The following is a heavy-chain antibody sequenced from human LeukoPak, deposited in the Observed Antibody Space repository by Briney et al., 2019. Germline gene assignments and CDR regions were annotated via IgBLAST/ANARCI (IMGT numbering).Heavy chain of an antibody. CDR1: GDSVRSDSHY. D-gene: IGHD1-1*01. V-gene: IGHV4-39*07. J-gene: IGHJ4*02. CDR2: FSYGGTT. CDR3: ARGPLDKGGFDF. Sequence: SETLSLTCTVSGDSVRSDSHYWAWIRQPPGKGLEWIGGFSYGGTTYLNPSLKSRITVSVDTFRDQFSLKLKSMTAADTAVYFCARGPLDKGGFDFWGQGTLVAVST.